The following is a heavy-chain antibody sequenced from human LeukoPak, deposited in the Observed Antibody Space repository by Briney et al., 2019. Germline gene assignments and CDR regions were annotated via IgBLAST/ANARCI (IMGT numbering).Heavy chain of an antibody. Sequence: GGSLTLSCAVSGITLSNYGMSWVRQAPGKGLEWVAGICGSGGSTNYADSVKGRFTISRDNPKNTLFLQMKSLRAEDTAVYFCAKRGVVIRVILVGFHKEAYYFDSWGQGALVTVSS. V-gene: IGHV3-23*01. CDR2: ICGSGGST. J-gene: IGHJ4*02. CDR3: AKRGVVIRVILVGFHKEAYYFDS. D-gene: IGHD3-22*01. CDR1: GITLSNYG.